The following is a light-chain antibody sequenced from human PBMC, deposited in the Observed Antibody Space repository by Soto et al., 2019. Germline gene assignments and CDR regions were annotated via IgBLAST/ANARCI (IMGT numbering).Light chain of an antibody. CDR2: DAS. V-gene: IGKV1-5*01. J-gene: IGKJ1*01. Sequence: DIKMTQSPSTLSASVGDRVTMTCRASQSISSWLAWYQQKPGKAPKLLIYDASSLESGVPSRFSGSGSGTEFTLTISSLQTDDFASYYCQQYDSYSWTFGQGTNVDIK. CDR1: QSISSW. CDR3: QQYDSYSWT.